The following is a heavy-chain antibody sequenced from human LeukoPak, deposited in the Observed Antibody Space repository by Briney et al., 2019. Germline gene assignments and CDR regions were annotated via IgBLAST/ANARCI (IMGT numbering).Heavy chain of an antibody. J-gene: IGHJ4*02. D-gene: IGHD3-22*01. CDR1: GGSISAYY. CDR3: ARHYHDTSGYYYFDY. CDR2: IYYSGST. Sequence: SETLSLTCNVSGGSISAYYWSWIRQPPGKGLEYMGYIYYSGSTDYNPSFKSRITISVDTSKNQFSLKLSSVTAADTAVYYCARHYHDTSGYYYFDYWGQGTLVTVSS. V-gene: IGHV4-59*08.